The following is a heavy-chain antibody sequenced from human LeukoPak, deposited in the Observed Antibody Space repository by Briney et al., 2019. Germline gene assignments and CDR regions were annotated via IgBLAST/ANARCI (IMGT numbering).Heavy chain of an antibody. CDR3: ARDLRYSSSWYNWFDP. CDR1: GGSFSGYY. V-gene: IGHV4-34*01. D-gene: IGHD6-13*01. J-gene: IGHJ5*02. Sequence: PSETLSLTCAVYGGSFSGYYWSWIRQPPGKGLEWIGEINHSGSTNYNPSLKSRVTISVDTSKNQFSLKLSSVTAADTAVYYCARDLRYSSSWYNWFDPWGQGTLVTVSS. CDR2: INHSGST.